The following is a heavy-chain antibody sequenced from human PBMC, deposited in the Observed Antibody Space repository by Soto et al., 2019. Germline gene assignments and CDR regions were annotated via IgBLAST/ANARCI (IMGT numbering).Heavy chain of an antibody. J-gene: IGHJ3*02. CDR3: ARRITMARGVVPHAFDI. CDR1: GYTFTSYD. CDR2: MNPNSGNT. D-gene: IGHD3-10*01. Sequence: ASVKVSCKASGYTFTSYDINWVRQATGQGLEWMGWMNPNSGNTGYAQKFQGRVTMTRNTSISTAYMELSSLRSEDTAVYYCARRITMARGVVPHAFDIWGQGTVVTVSS. V-gene: IGHV1-8*01.